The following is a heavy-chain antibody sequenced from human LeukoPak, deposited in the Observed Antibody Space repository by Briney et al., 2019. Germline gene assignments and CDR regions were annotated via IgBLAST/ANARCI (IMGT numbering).Heavy chain of an antibody. J-gene: IGHJ4*02. V-gene: IGHV4-34*01. Sequence: SETLSLTCAVYGGSFSGYYWSWIRQPPGKGLEWIGEINHSGSTNYNPSLKSRVTISVDTSKNQFSLKLSSVTAADTAVYYCAGERIQLWLDYWGQGTLVTVSS. CDR2: INHSGST. D-gene: IGHD5-18*01. CDR1: GGSFSGYY. CDR3: AGERIQLWLDY.